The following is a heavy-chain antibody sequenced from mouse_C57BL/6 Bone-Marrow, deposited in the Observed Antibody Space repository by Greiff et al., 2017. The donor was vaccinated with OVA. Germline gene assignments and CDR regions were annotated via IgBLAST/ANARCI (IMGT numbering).Heavy chain of an antibody. CDR3: ARVKSSITTVVEDFDY. V-gene: IGHV1-69*01. Sequence: QVQLQQSGAELVMPGASVKLSCKASGYTFTSYWMHWVKQRPGQGLEWIGEIDPSDSYTNYNQKFKGKSTLTVDKSSSTAYMQLSSLTSEDSAVYYCARVKSSITTVVEDFDYWGQGTTLTVSS. CDR2: IDPSDSYT. D-gene: IGHD1-1*01. J-gene: IGHJ2*01. CDR1: GYTFTSYW.